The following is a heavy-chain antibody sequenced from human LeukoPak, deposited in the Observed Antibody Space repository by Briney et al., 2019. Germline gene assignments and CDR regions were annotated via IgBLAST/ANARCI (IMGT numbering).Heavy chain of an antibody. CDR3: ARLGNSGYYFDY. D-gene: IGHD4-23*01. Sequence: GVSLRLSCAASGFTFSSNYMSWVRQAPAKGLAWVPVIYSCVRTYYADSVKGRVTISSDNSKNTLYLQMNSLRAEDMAVYYCARLGNSGYYFDYWGQGTLVTVSS. V-gene: IGHV3-53*01. CDR1: GFTFSSNY. CDR2: IYSCVRT. J-gene: IGHJ4*01.